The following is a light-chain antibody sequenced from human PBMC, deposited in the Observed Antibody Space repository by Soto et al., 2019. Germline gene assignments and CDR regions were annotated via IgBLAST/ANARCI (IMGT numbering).Light chain of an antibody. CDR2: LNSDGSH. V-gene: IGLV4-69*01. CDR1: SGHSSYD. CDR3: QTWGWGV. J-gene: IGLJ3*02. Sequence: QLVLTQSPSASASLGASVKLTCTLSSGHSSYDIAWHQQQPQKGPRYLMKLNSDGSHTKGDGIPDRFSGSSSGAERYLTISSLQSEDESDYYSQTWGWGVFGGGTKLTVL.